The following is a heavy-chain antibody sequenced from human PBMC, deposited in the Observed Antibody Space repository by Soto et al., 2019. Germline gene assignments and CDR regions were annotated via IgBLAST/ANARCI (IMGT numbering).Heavy chain of an antibody. CDR1: GGSISSYY. CDR3: ARFYGDYGGEDAFDI. Sequence: ASETLSLTCTVSGGSISSYYWSWIRQPPGKGLAWIGYIYYSGSTNYNPSLKSRVTISVDTSKNQFSLKLSSVTAADTAVYYCARFYGDYGGEDAFDIWGQGTMVTVSS. J-gene: IGHJ3*02. V-gene: IGHV4-59*08. CDR2: IYYSGST. D-gene: IGHD4-17*01.